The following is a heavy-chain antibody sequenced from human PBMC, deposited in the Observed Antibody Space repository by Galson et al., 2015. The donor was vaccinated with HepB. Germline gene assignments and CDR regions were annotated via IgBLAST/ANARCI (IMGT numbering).Heavy chain of an antibody. CDR3: ARGAQYYYGSGSYYYPQDYYYGMDV. J-gene: IGHJ6*02. CDR2: INAGNSNT. CDR1: GYTLTGYA. V-gene: IGHV1-3*01. D-gene: IGHD3-10*01. Sequence: SVKVSCKASGYTLTGYAMHWVRQAPGQRLEWMGWINAGNSNTKYSQKFQGRVTITRDTSASTAYMELSSLRSEDTAVYYCARGAQYYYGSGSYYYPQDYYYGMDVWGQGTTVTVSS.